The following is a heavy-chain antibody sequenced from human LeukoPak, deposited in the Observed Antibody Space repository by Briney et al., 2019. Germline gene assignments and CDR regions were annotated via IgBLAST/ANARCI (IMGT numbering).Heavy chain of an antibody. CDR2: INPNSGGT. J-gene: IGHJ5*02. CDR3: ARETHYGSGSYSWFDP. V-gene: IGHV1-2*04. CDR1: GFTFTNSA. D-gene: IGHD3-10*01. Sequence: GASVKVSCKASGFTFTNSAMHWVRQAPGQGLEWMGWINPNSGGTNYAQKFQGWVTMTRDTSISTAYMELSRLRSDDTAVYYCARETHYGSGSYSWFDPWGQGTLVTVSS.